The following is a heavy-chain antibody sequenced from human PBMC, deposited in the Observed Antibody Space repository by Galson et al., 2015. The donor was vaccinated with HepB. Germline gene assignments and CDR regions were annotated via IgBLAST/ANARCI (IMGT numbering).Heavy chain of an antibody. D-gene: IGHD3-10*01. Sequence: SLRLSCAASGFTFSSYAMSWVRQAPGKGLEWVSAISGSGGSTYYADSVKGRFTISRDNSKNTLYLQMNSLRAEDTAVYYCAKEAHGSGSYYNPPYYYYYYGMDVWGQGTTVTVSS. CDR3: AKEAHGSGSYYNPPYYYYYYGMDV. J-gene: IGHJ6*02. V-gene: IGHV3-23*01. CDR2: ISGSGGST. CDR1: GFTFSSYA.